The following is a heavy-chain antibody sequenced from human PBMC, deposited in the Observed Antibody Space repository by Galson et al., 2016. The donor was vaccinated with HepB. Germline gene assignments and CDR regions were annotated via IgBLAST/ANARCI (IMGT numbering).Heavy chain of an antibody. CDR2: ISGSGSTT. J-gene: IGHJ3*02. CDR1: TFTFSSYA. V-gene: IGHV3-23*01. CDR3: AKHLESGYSYGSLDAFDI. D-gene: IGHD5-18*01. Sequence: SLRLSCAASTFTFSSYAMSWVRQAPGKGLEWVSTISGSGSTTYYADSVKGRFAVSRDNFKNTLYLHMNSLRAEDTAVYYCAKHLESGYSYGSLDAFDIWGQGTMVTVSS.